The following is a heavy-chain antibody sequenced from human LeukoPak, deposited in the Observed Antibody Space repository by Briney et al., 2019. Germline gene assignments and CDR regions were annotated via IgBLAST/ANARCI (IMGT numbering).Heavy chain of an antibody. CDR1: GFTFSSYW. V-gene: IGHV3-7*01. J-gene: IGHJ4*02. CDR3: AREPPTIFGVVIFYYFDY. Sequence: PGGSLRLSCAASGFTFSSYWMSWVRQAPGKGLEWVANIKQDGSEKYYVDSVKGRFTISRDNAKNSLYLQMNSLRAEDTAVYYCAREPPTIFGVVIFYYFDYWGQGTLVTVSS. CDR2: IKQDGSEK. D-gene: IGHD3-3*01.